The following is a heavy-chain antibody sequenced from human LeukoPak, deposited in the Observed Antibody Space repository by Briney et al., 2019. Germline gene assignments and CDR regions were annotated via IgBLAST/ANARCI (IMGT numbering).Heavy chain of an antibody. CDR1: GGSISSGDYY. Sequence: SQTLSLICTVSGGSISSGDYYWSWIRQPPGKGLEWIGYIYDSGSTYYNPSLKSRVTISVDRSKNQFSLKLSSVTAADTAVYYCAKDHARYWGQGTLVTVSS. V-gene: IGHV4-30-2*01. J-gene: IGHJ4*02. CDR2: IYDSGST. CDR3: AKDHARY.